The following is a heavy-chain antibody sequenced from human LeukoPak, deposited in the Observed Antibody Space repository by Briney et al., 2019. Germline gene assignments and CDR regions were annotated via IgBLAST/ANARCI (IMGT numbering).Heavy chain of an antibody. CDR2: ISWNSGSI. D-gene: IGHD2-15*01. V-gene: IGHV3-9*01. J-gene: IGHJ1*01. Sequence: RAGSLRLSCAASGFTLDDYAMHWVRQAPGKGLEWVSGISWNSGSIGYADSVKGRFTISRDNAKNSLYLQMNSLRAEDTALYYCAKDSLPYCSGGSCYFQHWGQGTLVTVSS. CDR1: GFTLDDYA. CDR3: AKDSLPYCSGGSCYFQH.